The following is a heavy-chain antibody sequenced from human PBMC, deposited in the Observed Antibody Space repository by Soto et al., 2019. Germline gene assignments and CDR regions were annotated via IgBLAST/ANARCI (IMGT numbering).Heavy chain of an antibody. CDR1: GYTFTSYY. D-gene: IGHD1-1*01. V-gene: IGHV1-2*04. Sequence: ASVKVSCKASGYTFTSYYMHWVRQAPGQGLEWMGWINPNSGGTNYAQKFQGWVTMTRDTSISTAYMELSRLRSDDTDVYYDARDAKRGLEAFDIWGQGTLVTVSS. CDR2: INPNSGGT. CDR3: ARDAKRGLEAFDI. J-gene: IGHJ3*02.